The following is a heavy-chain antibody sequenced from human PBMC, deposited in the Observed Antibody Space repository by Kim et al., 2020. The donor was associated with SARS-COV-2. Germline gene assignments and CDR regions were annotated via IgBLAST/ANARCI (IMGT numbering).Heavy chain of an antibody. CDR3: MKDRGFDCGLYSFDY. Sequence: GGSLRLSCAASGFTFVSYYIHWVRQAPGKGLEWLAFIYNDGNTKFYADSEKGRFTLPRDNSKNTIYLEMNSLRPEDTAFYYCMKDRGFDCGLYSFDYWGRGHLVTLSS. D-gene: IGHD2-21*01. CDR2: IYNDGNTK. V-gene: IGHV3-30*02. CDR1: GFTFVSYY. J-gene: IGHJ4*02.